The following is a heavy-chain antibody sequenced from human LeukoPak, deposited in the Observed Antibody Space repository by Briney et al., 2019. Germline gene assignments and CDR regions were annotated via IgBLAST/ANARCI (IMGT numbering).Heavy chain of an antibody. CDR1: GFTFSSYA. D-gene: IGHD1-1*01. Sequence: GRSLRLSCAASGFTFSSYAMHWVRQAPGKGLEWVVVISYDGSNKYYADSVKGRFTISRDNSENTLYLQMNSLRAEDTAVYYCARAPRGQLNWFDTWGQGTLVTVSS. J-gene: IGHJ5*02. CDR2: ISYDGSNK. CDR3: ARAPRGQLNWFDT. V-gene: IGHV3-30-3*01.